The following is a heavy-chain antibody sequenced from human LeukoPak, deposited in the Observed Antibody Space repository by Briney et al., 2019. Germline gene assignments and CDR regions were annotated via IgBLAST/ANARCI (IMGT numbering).Heavy chain of an antibody. D-gene: IGHD1-1*01. J-gene: IGHJ4*02. Sequence: GGSLRLSCAASGFTFSSYAMSWVRQAPGKGLEWVSAISGSGGSTYYADSVKGRFTISRDNSKNTLYLQMNSLRAEDTAVYYCARGRTGTTLSEYYFDYWGQGTLVTVSS. CDR2: ISGSGGST. V-gene: IGHV3-23*01. CDR3: ARGRTGTTLSEYYFDY. CDR1: GFTFSSYA.